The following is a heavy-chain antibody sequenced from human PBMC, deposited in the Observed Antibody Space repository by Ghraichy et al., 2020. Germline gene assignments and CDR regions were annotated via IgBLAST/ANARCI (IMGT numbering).Heavy chain of an antibody. CDR2: INPNSGYT. J-gene: IGHJ4*02. CDR3: ARGRFNSGKQGFDC. Sequence: ASVKVSCKASGYTLSGYFIHWVRQAPGQGLEWVGRINPNSGYTNSAQEFQGRVTMTWDTSISTAYMELSRLTSDDTVVYYCARGRFNSGKQGFDCWGQGTLVTVSS. D-gene: IGHD4-23*01. CDR1: GYTLSGYF. V-gene: IGHV1-2*05.